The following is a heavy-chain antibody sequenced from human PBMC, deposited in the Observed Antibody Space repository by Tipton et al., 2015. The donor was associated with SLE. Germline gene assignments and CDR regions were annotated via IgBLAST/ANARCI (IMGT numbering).Heavy chain of an antibody. D-gene: IGHD3-10*01. V-gene: IGHV1-69*05. J-gene: IGHJ3*02. Sequence: QLVQSGSELKKPGSSVKVSCKASGGTFSNYAFSWVRQAPGQGLEWMGGIIPIFGSANYAQKFQGRVTITTDDFTNTAYMELSSLRSDDTAVYYCARGGYYSGSGDAFEIWGQGTMVTVSA. CDR2: IIPIFGSA. CDR3: ARGGYYSGSGDAFEI. CDR1: GGTFSNYA.